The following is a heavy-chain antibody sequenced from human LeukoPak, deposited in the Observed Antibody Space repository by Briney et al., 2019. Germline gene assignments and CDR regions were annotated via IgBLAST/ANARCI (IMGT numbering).Heavy chain of an antibody. CDR2: ISSSGSST. D-gene: IGHD3-22*01. CDR1: GFTFSDFY. J-gene: IGHJ4*02. Sequence: PGGSLRLSYATSGFTFSDFYMSWIRQAPGKGLEWISYISSSGSSTNYADSVKGRFTISRDNAKNSLYLQMNSLRAEDTAVYYCARDLIHRSGEANYWGRGTLVTVSS. CDR3: ARDLIHRSGEANY. V-gene: IGHV3-11*05.